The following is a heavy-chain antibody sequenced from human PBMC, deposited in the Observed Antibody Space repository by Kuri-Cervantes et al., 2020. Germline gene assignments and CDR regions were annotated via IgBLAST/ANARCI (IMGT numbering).Heavy chain of an antibody. CDR2: INKDGSET. V-gene: IGHV3-7*03. CDR1: GFTFSTYW. J-gene: IGHJ3*02. Sequence: GESLKISCAASGFTFSTYWMSWVRQAPGRGLEWVASINKDGSETYYVDSVKGRFTISRDNAKNSLYLQMNSLRAEDTALYYCAKDIWAGDPSSGAFDIWGQGTMVTVSS. D-gene: IGHD4-17*01. CDR3: AKDIWAGDPSSGAFDI.